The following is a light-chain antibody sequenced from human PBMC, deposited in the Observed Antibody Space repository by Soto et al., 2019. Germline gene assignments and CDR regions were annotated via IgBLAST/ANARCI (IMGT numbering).Light chain of an antibody. CDR2: EVS. J-gene: IGLJ1*01. Sequence: QSALTQPASVSGSPGQSITISCTGTTSDVGGYNYVSWYQQHPGKAPKLIIYEVSNRPSGVSHRFSGSKSGNTASLTIPGLQAEDEADYYCCSYTTSSTRVFGTGTKLTVL. CDR3: CSYTTSSTRV. V-gene: IGLV2-14*01. CDR1: TSDVGGYNY.